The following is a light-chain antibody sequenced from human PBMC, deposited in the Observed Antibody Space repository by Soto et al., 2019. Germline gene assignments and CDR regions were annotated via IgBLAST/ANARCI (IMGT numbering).Light chain of an antibody. Sequence: DIQMTQSPSSLSASVGDRVTITCQASQDIYNYLNWYQQKPGKAPNLPIYDASTLEAGVPSRFSGNESGTEFTFTISSLQPEDIATYYCQQYDNLPFTFGGGTKVDIK. CDR2: DAS. V-gene: IGKV1-33*01. J-gene: IGKJ4*01. CDR3: QQYDNLPFT. CDR1: QDIYNY.